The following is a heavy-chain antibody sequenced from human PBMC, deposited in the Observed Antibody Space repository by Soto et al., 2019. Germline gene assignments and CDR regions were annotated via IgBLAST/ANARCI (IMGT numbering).Heavy chain of an antibody. D-gene: IGHD3-16*02. CDR1: GFAFSTYW. J-gene: IGHJ6*02. CDR3: ARELSAFGMDV. V-gene: IGHV3-74*01. Sequence: VGSLRLSCAASGFAFSTYWMHWVRQAPGSGLVWVSRLNSDGSGTDYADSVKGRFTISRDDAKNTLYLQMNSLRAEDTAIYYCARELSAFGMDVWGQGTTVTVSS. CDR2: LNSDGSGT.